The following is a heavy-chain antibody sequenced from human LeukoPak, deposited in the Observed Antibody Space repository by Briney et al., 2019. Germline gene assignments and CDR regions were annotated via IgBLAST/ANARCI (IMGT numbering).Heavy chain of an antibody. CDR3: AKGGGSLIGAFDI. V-gene: IGHV3-9*01. D-gene: IGHD2-15*01. Sequence: GGSLRLSCAASGFTFDDYAMHWARQAPGKGLEWVSGISWNSGSIGYADSVKGRFTISRDNAKNSLYLQMNSLRAEDTALYYCAKGGGSLIGAFDIWGQGTMVTVSS. CDR2: ISWNSGSI. CDR1: GFTFDDYA. J-gene: IGHJ3*02.